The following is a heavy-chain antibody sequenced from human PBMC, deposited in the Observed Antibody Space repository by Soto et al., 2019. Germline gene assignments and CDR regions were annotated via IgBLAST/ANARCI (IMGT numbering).Heavy chain of an antibody. CDR1: GFTVSSNY. Sequence: EVQLVESGGGLVQPGGYLRLSCAASGFTVSSNYMSWVRQAPGKGLEWVSVIYSGGSTYYADSVKGRFTISRDNSKNTLYLQMNSLSAEDTAVYYCARDFKGYCSGGSCHDYYYYMDVWGKGTTVTVSS. J-gene: IGHJ6*03. CDR3: ARDFKGYCSGGSCHDYYYYMDV. V-gene: IGHV3-66*01. CDR2: IYSGGST. D-gene: IGHD2-15*01.